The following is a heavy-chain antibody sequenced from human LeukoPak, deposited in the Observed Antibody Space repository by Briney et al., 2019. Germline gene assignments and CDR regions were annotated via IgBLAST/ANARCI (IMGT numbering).Heavy chain of an antibody. D-gene: IGHD3-22*01. CDR3: ARDRTYYDSSGYFDY. J-gene: IGHJ4*02. CDR1: GYTFTSYY. CDR2: INPSGGST. Sequence: ASVKVSCKASGYTFTSYYMHWVRQAPGQGLEWMGIINPSGGSTSYAQKFQGRVTMTRDTSTSTVYMELSSLRSEDTAVYYCARDRTYYDSSGYFDYWGQGTLVTVSS. V-gene: IGHV1-46*01.